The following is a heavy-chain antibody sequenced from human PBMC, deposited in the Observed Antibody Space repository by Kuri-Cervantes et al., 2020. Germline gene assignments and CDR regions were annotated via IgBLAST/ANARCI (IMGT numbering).Heavy chain of an antibody. CDR3: ARAATTSWEVNS. V-gene: IGHV4-4*02. D-gene: IGHD2-2*01. CDR2: IYHSGST. CDR1: GGSISSSNW. J-gene: IGHJ4*02. Sequence: SETLSLTCAVSGGSISSSNWWSWVRQPPGKGLEWIGEIYHSGSTNYNPSLKSRVTISGDTSKNQLSLKLSSVTAADTAVYYCARAATTSWEVNSWGQGALVTVSS.